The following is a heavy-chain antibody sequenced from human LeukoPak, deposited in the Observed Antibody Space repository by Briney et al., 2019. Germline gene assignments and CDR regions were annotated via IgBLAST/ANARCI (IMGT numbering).Heavy chain of an antibody. Sequence: GGSLRLSCAASGFTFSNYGIHWVRQAPGKGLEWVAFIRYDGSDEYYAESVKGRFTISRDNSKNTLHLQMNSLRTEDTALYYCAGEEDGYNFWGQGTLVTVSS. CDR2: IRYDGSDE. CDR1: GFTFSNYG. D-gene: IGHD5-24*01. V-gene: IGHV3-30*02. CDR3: AGEEDGYNF. J-gene: IGHJ4*02.